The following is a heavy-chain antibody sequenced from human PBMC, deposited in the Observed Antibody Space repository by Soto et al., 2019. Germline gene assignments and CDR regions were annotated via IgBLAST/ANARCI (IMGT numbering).Heavy chain of an antibody. J-gene: IGHJ4*02. CDR2: LSDSGGSI. V-gene: IGHV3-23*01. Sequence: GGSLRLSCTASGFTFSRHAMTWVRQAPGKGLEWVSGLSDSGGSIYYADSVKGRFTISRDNSKNTLYLQMNSLRAEDTAVYYCARDRHWGQGTLVTVSS. CDR3: ARDRH. CDR1: GFTFSRHA.